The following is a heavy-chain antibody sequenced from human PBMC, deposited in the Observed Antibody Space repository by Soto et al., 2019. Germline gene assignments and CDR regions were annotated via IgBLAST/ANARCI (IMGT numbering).Heavy chain of an antibody. CDR2: IKPDGSAT. J-gene: IGHJ4*02. V-gene: IGHV3-7*01. CDR3: ARAGYCGPGCYYYFDY. D-gene: IGHD2-21*02. CDR1: GFTFGSYW. Sequence: VQLVESGGGLVQPGGSLRLSCAVSGFTFGSYWVNWVRLIPGKGLEWVAYIKPDGSATYYVDSVKGRFTISRDNAKNSLYLQMNSLRVEDTSVYYCARAGYCGPGCYYYFDYWGQGTLVTVSS.